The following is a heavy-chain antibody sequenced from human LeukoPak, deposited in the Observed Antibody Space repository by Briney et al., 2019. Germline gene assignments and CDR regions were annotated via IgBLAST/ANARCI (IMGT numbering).Heavy chain of an antibody. CDR3: AKHSGSYFIYYVDS. Sequence: GGSLRLSCAASGFTFRGYAMAWVRQAPGKGLEWVSTVSGDVTYYTDSVKGRFTISRDNSKNTVYLQMNSLTAEDTALYYCAKHSGSYFIYYVDSWGQGTLVTVSS. D-gene: IGHD1-26*01. J-gene: IGHJ4*02. V-gene: IGHV3-23*01. CDR1: GFTFRGYA. CDR2: VSGDVT.